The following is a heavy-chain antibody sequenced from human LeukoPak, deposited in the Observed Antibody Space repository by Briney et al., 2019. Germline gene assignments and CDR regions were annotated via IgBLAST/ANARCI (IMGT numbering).Heavy chain of an antibody. D-gene: IGHD3-10*01. Sequence: PGGSLRLSCAASGFTFSSYGMHWVRQAPGKGLEWVAVISYDGSNKYYADSVKGRFTISRDNSKNTLYLQMNSLRAEDTAVYYCARDIRSRVVRGVYPTDYWGQGTLVTVSS. CDR3: ARDIRSRVVRGVYPTDY. CDR2: ISYDGSNK. CDR1: GFTFSSYG. J-gene: IGHJ4*02. V-gene: IGHV3-30*03.